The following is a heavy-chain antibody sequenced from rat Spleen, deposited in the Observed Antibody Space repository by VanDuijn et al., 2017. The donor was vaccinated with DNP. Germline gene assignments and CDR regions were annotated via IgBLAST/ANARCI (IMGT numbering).Heavy chain of an antibody. CDR1: GFTFSDYY. Sequence: EVQLVESGGGLVQPGRSLKLSCAASGFTFSDYYVAWVRQAPKKGLEWVASIGYEGSGIYFGDSVKGRFTVSRDNAENTLFLQMTSLRSEDTATYYCARVGDLHDGGDGDVLDAWGQGTSVTVSS. CDR3: ARVGDLHDGGDGDVLDA. V-gene: IGHV5-22*01. D-gene: IGHD1-12*02. J-gene: IGHJ4*01. CDR2: IGYEGSGI.